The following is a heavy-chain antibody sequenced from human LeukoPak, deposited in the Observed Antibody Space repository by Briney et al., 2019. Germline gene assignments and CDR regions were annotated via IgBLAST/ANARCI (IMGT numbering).Heavy chain of an antibody. D-gene: IGHD2-15*01. CDR2: IKQDGSEK. CDR3: ARDHATYYFDY. Sequence: GGSLRLSCAASGFTFSSYWMSWVRQAPGKGLEWVANIKQDGSEKYNVDSVKGRFTISRDNAKNSLYLQMNSLRAEDTAVYYCARDHATYYFDYWGQGTLVTVSS. V-gene: IGHV3-7*01. CDR1: GFTFSSYW. J-gene: IGHJ4*02.